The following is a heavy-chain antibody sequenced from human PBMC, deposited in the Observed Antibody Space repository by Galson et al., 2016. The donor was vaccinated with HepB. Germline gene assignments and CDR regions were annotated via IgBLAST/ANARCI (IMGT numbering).Heavy chain of an antibody. J-gene: IGHJ4*02. CDR3: ARAAGDYGNDGFPNFDY. CDR2: ISGSDGRT. CDR1: GFTFSSYA. D-gene: IGHD4-17*01. Sequence: LRLSCAASGFTFSSYAMVWVRQAPGKGLEWISAISGSDGRTYYADSVKGRFTISRDNSKNTPFLQMNSLRDEDTAVYFCARAAGDYGNDGFPNFDYWGQGTLVTVSS. V-gene: IGHV3-23*01.